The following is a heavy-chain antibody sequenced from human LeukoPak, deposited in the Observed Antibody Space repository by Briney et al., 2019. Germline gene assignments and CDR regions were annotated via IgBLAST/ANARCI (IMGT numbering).Heavy chain of an antibody. CDR2: ISGSGGST. Sequence: GGSLRLSCAASGFTFSSYAMSWVRQAPGKGLEWVSAISGSGGSTYYADSVKGRFTISRDNSKNTLYLQMNSLRAEDTAVYYCAKDLKMITFGGVNLNYWGQGTLVTVTS. J-gene: IGHJ4*02. V-gene: IGHV3-23*01. D-gene: IGHD3-16*01. CDR1: GFTFSSYA. CDR3: AKDLKMITFGGVNLNY.